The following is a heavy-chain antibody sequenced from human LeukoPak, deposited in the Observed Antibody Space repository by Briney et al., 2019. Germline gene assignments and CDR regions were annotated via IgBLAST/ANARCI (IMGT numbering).Heavy chain of an antibody. CDR1: GGSISSYY. CDR3: ARGYGSGSFNELEF. V-gene: IGHV4-59*08. J-gene: IGHJ4*02. Sequence: SETLSLTCTVSGGSISSYYWSWIRQPPGKGLEWIGYIYYSGSTNYNPSLKSRVTISVDTSKNQFSLKLSSVTAADTAVYYCARGYGSGSFNELEFWGQGTLVTVSS. CDR2: IYYSGST. D-gene: IGHD3-10*01.